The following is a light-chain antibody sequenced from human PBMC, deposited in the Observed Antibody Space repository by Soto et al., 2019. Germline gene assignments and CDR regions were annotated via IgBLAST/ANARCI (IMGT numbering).Light chain of an antibody. CDR2: LNSDGSH. V-gene: IGLV4-69*01. CDR3: QTWGSYVI. Sequence: QLVLTQSPSASASLGASVKLTCTLSSGHSSYAIAWHQQQPEKGPRYLMKLNSDGSHSKGDGIPDRFSGSSSGAERYLTISILQSEDEADYYCQTWGSYVIFGGGTKVTVL. J-gene: IGLJ2*01. CDR1: SGHSSYA.